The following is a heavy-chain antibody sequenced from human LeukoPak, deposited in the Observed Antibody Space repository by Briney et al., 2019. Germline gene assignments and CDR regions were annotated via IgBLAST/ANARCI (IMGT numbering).Heavy chain of an antibody. CDR3: ARGYVGPLNNWFDP. CDR2: IYTSGST. V-gene: IGHV4-61*02. Sequence: PSETLSLTCTVSGGSLSSGSYYWSWIRQPAGKGLEWIGRIYTSGSTNHNPSLKSRVAISVDTSKNQFSLKLSSVTAADTAVYYSARGYVGPLNNWFDPWGQGTLVTVSS. CDR1: GGSLSSGSYY. D-gene: IGHD3-10*02. J-gene: IGHJ5*02.